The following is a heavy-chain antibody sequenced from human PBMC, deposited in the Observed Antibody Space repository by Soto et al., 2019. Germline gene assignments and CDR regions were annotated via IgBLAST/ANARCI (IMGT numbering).Heavy chain of an antibody. V-gene: IGHV1-8*01. CDR2: MNPNSGNT. D-gene: IGHD3-10*01. CDR3: AREATMARGVKGY. CDR1: GYTFTSYD. J-gene: IGHJ4*02. Sequence: EASVKVSCKASGYTFTSYDINWVRQATGQGLEWMGWMNPNSGNTGYAQKFQGRVTMTRNTSISTAYMELSSLRSEDTAVYYCAREATMARGVKGYWGQGTLATVSS.